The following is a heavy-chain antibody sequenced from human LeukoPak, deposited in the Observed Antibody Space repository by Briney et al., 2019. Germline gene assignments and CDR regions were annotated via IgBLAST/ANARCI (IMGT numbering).Heavy chain of an antibody. CDR1: GGSISSRSYY. CDR2: IYYSGST. J-gene: IGHJ4*02. CDR3: ARHYVDGYDWYFDY. Sequence: SETLSLTCTVSGGSISSRSYYWGWIRQPPGKGLVWIGSIYYSGSTYYNPSLKSRVTISVDTSKNQFSLKLSSVTAADTAVYYCARHYVDGYDWYFDYWGQGTLVTVSS. D-gene: IGHD5-24*01. V-gene: IGHV4-39*01.